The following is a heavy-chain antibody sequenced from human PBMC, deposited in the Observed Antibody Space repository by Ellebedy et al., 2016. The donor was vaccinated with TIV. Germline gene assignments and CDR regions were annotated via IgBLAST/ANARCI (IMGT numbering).Heavy chain of an antibody. CDR3: ARHAGQYYYGSEDNWFDP. CDR1: GGSISSYY. D-gene: IGHD3-10*01. Sequence: MPSETLSLTCTVSGGSISSYYWSWIRQPPGKGLEWIGYIYYSGSTNYNPSLKSRVTISVDTSKNQFSLKLSSVTAADTAVYYCARHAGQYYYGSEDNWFDPWGQGTLVTVSS. V-gene: IGHV4-59*08. J-gene: IGHJ5*02. CDR2: IYYSGST.